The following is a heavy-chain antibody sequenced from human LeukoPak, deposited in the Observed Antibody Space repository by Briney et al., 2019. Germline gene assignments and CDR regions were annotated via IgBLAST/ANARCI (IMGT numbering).Heavy chain of an antibody. CDR2: INPSGLST. V-gene: IGHV1-46*01. D-gene: IGHD1-26*01. CDR1: GNTISDSY. CDR3: ARGGSYSYNWLDT. Sequence: ASVKVSCKASGNTISDSYMHWVRQAPGQGLEWKGIINPSGLSTSYAQKFQGRVTMTRDTSTSIVYMELSSLRSEDTAVYYCARGGSYSYNWLDTWGQGSLVTVSS. J-gene: IGHJ5*02.